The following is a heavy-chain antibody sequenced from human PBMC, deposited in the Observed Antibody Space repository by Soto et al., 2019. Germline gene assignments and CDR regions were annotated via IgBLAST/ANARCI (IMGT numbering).Heavy chain of an antibody. CDR2: IYPGDSNT. CDR1: GYSFTSYW. CDR3: AIPGPRVAAAPFNWFDP. Sequence: PGESLKISCKGSGYSFTSYWIGWVRQMPGKGLEWMGIIYPGDSNTRYSPSFQGQVPISADKSISTAYLQWSRLKASDTAMYYFAIPGPRVAAAPFNWFDPWGQGTLVTVSS. J-gene: IGHJ5*02. D-gene: IGHD2-15*01. V-gene: IGHV5-51*01.